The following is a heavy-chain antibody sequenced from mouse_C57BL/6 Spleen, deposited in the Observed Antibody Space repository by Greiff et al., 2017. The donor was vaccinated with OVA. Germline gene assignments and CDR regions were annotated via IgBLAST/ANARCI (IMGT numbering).Heavy chain of an antibody. CDR3: GRDGDSGLAY. D-gene: IGHD2-3*01. Sequence: VQLQQSGAELVRPGSSVKLSCKASGYTFTSYWMHWVKQRPIHGLEWIGNIVPSDGETNYNQKFKDKATFTVDTSSNTAYMQRSRLTAEDAAVYYGGRDGDSGLAYWGQGTTVTVSA. CDR2: IVPSDGET. CDR1: GYTFTSYW. J-gene: IGHJ3*01. V-gene: IGHV1-52*01.